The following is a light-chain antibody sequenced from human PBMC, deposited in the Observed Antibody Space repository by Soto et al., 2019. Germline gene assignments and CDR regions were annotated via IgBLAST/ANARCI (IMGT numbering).Light chain of an antibody. CDR3: QQRYNWPLT. Sequence: IVLAQSTATLALSPGDRAALAFMASLGVSITLAWFQQRPGQAPRLLIYDASNRATGIPARFSGSGSGTDFTLTISSLQPEDFAVYYCQQRYNWPLTFGRGTKVDIK. CDR2: DAS. CDR1: LGVSIT. J-gene: IGKJ4*01. V-gene: IGKV3-11*01.